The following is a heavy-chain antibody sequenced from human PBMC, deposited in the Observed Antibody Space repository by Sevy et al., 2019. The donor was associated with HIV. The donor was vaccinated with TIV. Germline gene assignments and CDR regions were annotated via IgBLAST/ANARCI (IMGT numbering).Heavy chain of an antibody. D-gene: IGHD2-15*01. CDR2: ISRSRSTI. J-gene: IGHJ4*02. V-gene: IGHV3-48*02. CDR3: ARADISHFDY. CDR1: GFTFSSYS. Sequence: GGSLRLSCAASGFTFSSYSMNWVRQAPGKGLEWVSYISRSRSTIYYADSVKGRFTIPRDNAKNSLYLQMNSLRDEDTAVYYCARADISHFDYWGQGTLVTVSS.